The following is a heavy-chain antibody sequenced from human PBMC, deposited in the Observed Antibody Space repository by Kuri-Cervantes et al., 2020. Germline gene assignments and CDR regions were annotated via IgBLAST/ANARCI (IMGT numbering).Heavy chain of an antibody. Sequence: GGSLRLSCVASGFKFSDCGMRWVRQAPGQGLEWLAVIWYDGSKTYYAESVKGRFTISRDNSKDTLYLQMNSLRAEDTAVYFCARDITTYLDVWGRGTRVTVSS. D-gene: IGHD3-22*01. CDR3: ARDITTYLDV. CDR2: IWYDGSKT. V-gene: IGHV3-33*01. J-gene: IGHJ2*01. CDR1: GFKFSDCG.